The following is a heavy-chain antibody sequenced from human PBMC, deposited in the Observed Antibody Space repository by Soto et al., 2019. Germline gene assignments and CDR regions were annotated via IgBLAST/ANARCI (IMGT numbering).Heavy chain of an antibody. CDR1: GGSVSSGSYY. V-gene: IGHV4-61*01. D-gene: IGHD2-15*01. CDR3: ARTYVIWDMVVVDDY. J-gene: IGHJ4*02. Sequence: PSETLSLTCTVSGGSVSSGSYYWSWIRQPPGKGLEWIGYIYYSGSTNYNPSLKSRVTISVDTSENQFSLKLSSVTAADTAVYYCARTYVIWDMVVVDDYWGQGTPVTVSS. CDR2: IYYSGST.